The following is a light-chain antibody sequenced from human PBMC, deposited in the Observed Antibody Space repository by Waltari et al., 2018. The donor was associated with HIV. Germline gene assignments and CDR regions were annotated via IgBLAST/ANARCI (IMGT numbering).Light chain of an antibody. Sequence: QSALTQPPSVSGSPGQSVSISCSGTTSDVGFYDYVPWYQQYPGKAPKLIIFDVNQRPSGVPERFSGSKSGNTASLTISGLQTEDEADYFCCAYAAGHVSYVFGNGTAVAVL. CDR2: DVN. V-gene: IGLV2-11*01. CDR3: CAYAAGHVSYV. CDR1: TSDVGFYDY. J-gene: IGLJ1*01.